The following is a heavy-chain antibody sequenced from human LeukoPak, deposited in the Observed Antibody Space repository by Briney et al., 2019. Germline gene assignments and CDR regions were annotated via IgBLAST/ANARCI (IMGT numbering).Heavy chain of an antibody. D-gene: IGHD2-2*01. CDR1: GFTFSSYS. J-gene: IGHJ6*02. CDR3: ARGGVPAATSHYGMDV. Sequence: GGSLRLSCAASGFTFSSYSMNWVRQAPGKGLEWVSSISSSSSYIYYADPVKGRFTISRDNAKNSLYLQMNSLRAENTAVYYCARGGVPAATSHYGMDVWGQGTTVTVSS. CDR2: ISSSSSYI. V-gene: IGHV3-21*01.